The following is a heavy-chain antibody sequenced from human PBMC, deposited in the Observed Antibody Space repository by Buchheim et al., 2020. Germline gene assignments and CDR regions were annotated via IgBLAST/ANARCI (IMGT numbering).Heavy chain of an antibody. CDR1: GYTFTSYY. V-gene: IGHV1-46*01. Sequence: QVQLVQSGTEMKKPGASVKVSCKASGYTFTSYYIHWVRQAPGQGLEWMGVFNPSVASTNYPLKFQGRVTMTRATSTCTVSKEVSSLRSEDTAVYYCARDLGDFLWGSYRPYFDYWGQGTL. CDR3: ARDLGDFLWGSYRPYFDY. D-gene: IGHD3-16*02. J-gene: IGHJ4*02. CDR2: FNPSVAST.